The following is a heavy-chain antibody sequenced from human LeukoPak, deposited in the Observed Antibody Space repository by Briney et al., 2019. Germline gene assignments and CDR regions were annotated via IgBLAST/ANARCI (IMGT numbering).Heavy chain of an antibody. J-gene: IGHJ5*02. CDR1: GYTFTGYY. Sequence: ASVKVSCKASGYTFTGYYMHWVRQAPGQGLEWMGWINPNSGGTNYAQKFQGRVTMTRDTSISTAYMELSSLRSEDTAVYYCARELYGDYSNWFDPWGQGTLVTVSS. CDR2: INPNSGGT. CDR3: ARELYGDYSNWFDP. D-gene: IGHD4-17*01. V-gene: IGHV1-2*02.